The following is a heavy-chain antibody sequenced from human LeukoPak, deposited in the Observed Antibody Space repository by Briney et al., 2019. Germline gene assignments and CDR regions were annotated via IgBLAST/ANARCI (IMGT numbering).Heavy chain of an antibody. V-gene: IGHV3-30*18. CDR2: ISYDGSNK. CDR1: GFTFSSYG. J-gene: IGHJ6*02. Sequence: GRSLRLSCAASGFTFSSYGMHWVRQAPGKGQEWVAVISYDGSNKYYADSVKGRFNISRDNSEHTVYLQMNSLRAEDTAVYYCAKDRSSGSYYNALHYYYGLDVWGQGTTVTVSS. D-gene: IGHD3-10*01. CDR3: AKDRSSGSYYNALHYYYGLDV.